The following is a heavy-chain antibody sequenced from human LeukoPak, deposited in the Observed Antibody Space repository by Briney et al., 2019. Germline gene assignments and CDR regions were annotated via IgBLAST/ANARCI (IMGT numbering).Heavy chain of an antibody. V-gene: IGHV3-23*01. CDR2: ITGSGGNT. J-gene: IGHJ4*02. CDR3: TKWGDYDVLTGYYVSDY. D-gene: IGHD3-9*01. Sequence: PGGSLRLSCVASGFTFSNYAMSWVRQAPGKGLEWVSAITGSGGNTYYADSVKGRFTISRDNSKNTVFLQMNSLRAEDTAVYYCTKWGDYDVLTGYYVSDYWGREPWSPSPQ. CDR1: GFTFSNYA.